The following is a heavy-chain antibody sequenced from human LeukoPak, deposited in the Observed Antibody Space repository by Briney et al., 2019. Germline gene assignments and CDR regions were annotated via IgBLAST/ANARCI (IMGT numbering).Heavy chain of an antibody. J-gene: IGHJ4*02. CDR1: GFTFSGYW. CDR3: AQGGSPGAFDY. V-gene: IGHV3-74*01. Sequence: GGSLRLSCAASGFTFSGYWMHWVRHAPGEGLVWVSRITGDGSSTSYADSVKGRFTISKDNAKNTLFLQMNSLRAEDTAVYYCAQGGSPGAFDYWGQGTLVTVSS. CDR2: ITGDGSST. D-gene: IGHD1-26*01.